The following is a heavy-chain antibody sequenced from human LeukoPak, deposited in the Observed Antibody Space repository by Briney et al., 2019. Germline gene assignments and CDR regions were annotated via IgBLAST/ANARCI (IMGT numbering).Heavy chain of an antibody. Sequence: ASVKVSCKASGYTFTSYGISWVRQAPGQGLEGMGWISAYNGNTNYAQKLQGRVTMTTDTSTSTAYMELRSLRSDDTAVYYCARDSSGWGAGWFDPWGQGTLVTVSS. D-gene: IGHD6-19*01. CDR2: ISAYNGNT. V-gene: IGHV1-18*01. CDR1: GYTFTSYG. J-gene: IGHJ5*02. CDR3: ARDSSGWGAGWFDP.